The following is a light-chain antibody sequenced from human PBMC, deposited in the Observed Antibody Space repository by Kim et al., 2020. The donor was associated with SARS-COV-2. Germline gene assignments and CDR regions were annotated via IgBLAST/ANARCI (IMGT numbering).Light chain of an antibody. CDR1: SGHSSYA. Sequence: SVKLTCTLSSGHSSYAIAWHQQQPEKGPRYLMKLNSNGSHTKGDAIPDRFSGSSSGAERYLTISSLQSDDEADYYCQTWATAKGVFGGGTQLTVL. CDR2: LNSNGSH. CDR3: QTWATAKGV. V-gene: IGLV4-69*01. J-gene: IGLJ2*01.